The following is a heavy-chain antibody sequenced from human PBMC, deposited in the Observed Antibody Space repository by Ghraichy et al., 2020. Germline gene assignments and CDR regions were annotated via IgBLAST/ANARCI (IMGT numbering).Heavy chain of an antibody. V-gene: IGHV4-4*07. D-gene: IGHD4-11*01. CDR2: IYTSGST. J-gene: IGHJ4*02. CDR1: GGSISSYY. CDR3: ARESSNYIFDY. Sequence: PETLSLTCTVSGGSISSYYLSWIRQPAGEGLEWIGRIYTSGSTNSNPSLKRRLTMSVDTSKNQFSLKLSSVTAADTAVYYCARESSNYIFDYWGQGTLVTVSS.